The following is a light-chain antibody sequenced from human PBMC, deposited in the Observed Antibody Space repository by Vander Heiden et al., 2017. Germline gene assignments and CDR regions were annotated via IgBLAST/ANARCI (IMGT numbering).Light chain of an antibody. Sequence: QSVLTQPPSASGTPGQRVTIPCSGSDSNLGSNTVNWYQQLPGTAPKLLMFRNDQRPSGVPDRFSGSKSGTSASLAIIWLQSEDEADYYCAAWDDSLGYVFGTGTKVTVL. CDR1: DSNLGSNT. CDR2: RND. J-gene: IGLJ1*01. V-gene: IGLV1-44*01. CDR3: AAWDDSLGYV.